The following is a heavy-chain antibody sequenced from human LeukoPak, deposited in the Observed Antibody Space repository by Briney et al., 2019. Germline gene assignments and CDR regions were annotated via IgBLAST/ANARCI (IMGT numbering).Heavy chain of an antibody. J-gene: IGHJ5*02. CDR2: IYYSGST. CDR3: ARRVGYSSGADLFDP. D-gene: IGHD6-19*01. V-gene: IGHV4-59*01. Sequence: SETLSLTCTVSGGSISSYYWSWIRQPPGKGLEWIGYIYYSGSTNYNPSLKSRVTISVDTSKNQFSLKLSSVTAADTAVYYCARRVGYSSGADLFDPWGQGTLVTVSS. CDR1: GGSISSYY.